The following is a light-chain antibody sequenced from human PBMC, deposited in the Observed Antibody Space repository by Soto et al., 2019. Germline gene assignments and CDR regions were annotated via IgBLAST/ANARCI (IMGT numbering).Light chain of an antibody. J-gene: IGLJ1*01. CDR2: RSD. V-gene: IGLV1-44*01. CDR1: SSNIRSNT. Sequence: QSVLIQPPSASGTPGQRVTISCSGSSSNIRSNTVNWYQQLPGTAPRLLMYRSDQRPSGVPDRFSGSKSGTSASLAISGLQSEDEADYYCAAWDDSLNGRVFGTGTKLTVL. CDR3: AAWDDSLNGRV.